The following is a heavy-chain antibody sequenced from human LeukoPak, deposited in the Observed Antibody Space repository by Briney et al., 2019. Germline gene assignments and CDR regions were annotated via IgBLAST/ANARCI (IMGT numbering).Heavy chain of an antibody. D-gene: IGHD6-19*01. CDR3: ARERGSGWYYLDY. J-gene: IGHJ4*02. Sequence: GGSLRLSCAASGFTFSNYAMHWVRQAPGKGLEWVAVISYDGSNQEYADSVKGLFIISRDNSKATLYLQMNLLRPEDTALYYCARERGSGWYYLDYWGQGALVTVSS. CDR2: ISYDGSNQ. V-gene: IGHV3-30*04. CDR1: GFTFSNYA.